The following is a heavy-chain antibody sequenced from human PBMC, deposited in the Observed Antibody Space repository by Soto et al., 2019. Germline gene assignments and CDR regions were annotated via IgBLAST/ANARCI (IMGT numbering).Heavy chain of an antibody. CDR3: ARAHKADYFDSSGQKFDY. J-gene: IGHJ4*02. Sequence: QVQLVQSGAEVKKPGASVKVSCKASGYTFTSYYMHWVRQAPGQGLEWMGIINPSGGSTSYAQKFQGRVTMTRDTSTSTVYMELSSLRSEDTAVYYCARAHKADYFDSSGQKFDYWGQGTLVTVSS. CDR1: GYTFTSYY. D-gene: IGHD3-22*01. V-gene: IGHV1-46*01. CDR2: INPSGGST.